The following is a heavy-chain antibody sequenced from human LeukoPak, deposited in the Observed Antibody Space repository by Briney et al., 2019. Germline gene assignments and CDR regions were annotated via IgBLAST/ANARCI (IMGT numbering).Heavy chain of an antibody. D-gene: IGHD3-22*01. Sequence: GGSLRLSCAASGFTFSNAWTRWVRQAAGEWMEWVGCIKSKTDGGTTDYAAPVKGRFTISRDDSKNTLYLQMNSLKTEDTAVYYCTTGITMIVRALIYYFDYWGQGTLVTVSS. V-gene: IGHV3-15*01. J-gene: IGHJ4*02. CDR3: TTGITMIVRALIYYFDY. CDR2: IKSKTDGGTT. CDR1: GFTFSNAW.